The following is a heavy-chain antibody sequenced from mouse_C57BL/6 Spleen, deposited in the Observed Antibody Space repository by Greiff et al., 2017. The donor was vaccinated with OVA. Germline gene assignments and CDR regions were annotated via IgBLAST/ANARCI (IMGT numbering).Heavy chain of an antibody. V-gene: IGHV1-64*01. CDR3: ARWGTVVAPDY. Sequence: QVQLQQPGAELVKPGASVKLSCKASGYTFTSYWMHWVKQRPGQGLEWIGMIHPNSGSTNYNEKFKSKATLTVDKSSSTAYMQLSSLTSEDSAVYDCARWGTVVAPDYWGQGTTLTVSA. CDR1: GYTFTSYW. J-gene: IGHJ2*01. D-gene: IGHD1-1*01. CDR2: IHPNSGST.